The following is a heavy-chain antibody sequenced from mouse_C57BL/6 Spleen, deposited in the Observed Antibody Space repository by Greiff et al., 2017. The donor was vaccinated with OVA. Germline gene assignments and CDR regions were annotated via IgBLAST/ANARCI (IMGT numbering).Heavy chain of an antibody. J-gene: IGHJ3*01. V-gene: IGHV14-4*01. CDR2: IDPENGDT. CDR1: GFNIKDDY. Sequence: EVQLQQSGAELVRPGASVKLSCTASGFNIKDDYMHWVKQRPEQGLEWIGGIDPENGDTEYASKFQGKATITADTSSNTAYLQLSSLTSEDTAVYYCTTGYGSSYVAAYWGQGTLVTVSA. CDR3: TTGYGSSYVAAY. D-gene: IGHD1-1*01.